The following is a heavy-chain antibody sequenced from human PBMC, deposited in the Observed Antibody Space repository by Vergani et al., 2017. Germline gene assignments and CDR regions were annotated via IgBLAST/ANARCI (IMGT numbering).Heavy chain of an antibody. V-gene: IGHV4-4*07. CDR2: IYTSGST. CDR1: GGSISSYY. Sequence: QVQLQESGPGLVKPSETLSLTCTVSGGSISSYYWSWIRQPAGKGLEWIGRIYTSGSTNYNPSLKSRVTMSVDTSKNQFSLKLSSVTAADTAVYYCARYPCSGGSCYSDYWGQGTLVTVSS. CDR3: ARYPCSGGSCYSDY. J-gene: IGHJ4*02. D-gene: IGHD2-15*01.